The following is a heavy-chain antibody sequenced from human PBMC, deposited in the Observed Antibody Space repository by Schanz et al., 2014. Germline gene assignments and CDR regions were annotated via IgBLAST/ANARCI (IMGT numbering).Heavy chain of an antibody. CDR3: AQDLYNYGIFDS. CDR2: LTGSGTTT. CDR1: GFNFNTYA. J-gene: IGHJ5*01. V-gene: IGHV3-23*01. Sequence: EVQLLESGGGFVQPGGSLRLACAASGFNFNTYAMSWVRQAPGKGLEWVSALTGSGTTTYYADSVKGRFTISRDNSRKTRYLQMNSLRADDTAVDYCAQDLYNYGIFDSWGQGTLVTVSS. D-gene: IGHD3-16*01.